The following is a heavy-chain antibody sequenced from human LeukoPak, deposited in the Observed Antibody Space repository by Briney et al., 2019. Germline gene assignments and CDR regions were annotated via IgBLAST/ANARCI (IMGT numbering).Heavy chain of an antibody. CDR2: INHKGNVN. CDR3: ARGGGLDV. Sequence: GGSLRLSCAASGFTFSSYWMNWARQAHGKGREWVATINHKGNVNYYVDSVKGRFTISRDSAKNSLYLQMSNLRAEDTAVYFCARGGGLDVWGQGATVTVSS. CDR1: GFTFSSYW. V-gene: IGHV3-7*03. J-gene: IGHJ6*02. D-gene: IGHD3-16*01.